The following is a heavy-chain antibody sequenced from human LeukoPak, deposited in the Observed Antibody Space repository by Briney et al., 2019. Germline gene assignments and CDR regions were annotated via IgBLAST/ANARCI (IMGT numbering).Heavy chain of an antibody. CDR1: GYTFTGYY. CDR2: INPNSGGT. Sequence: ASVKVSCKASGYTFTGYYMHWVRQAPGQGLGWMGWINPNSGGTNYAQKFQGRVTMTRDTSISTAYMELSRLRSDDTAVYYCARDSSVASSGCFFDWGQGTLVTVSS. CDR3: ARDSSVASSGCFFD. J-gene: IGHJ4*02. D-gene: IGHD3-22*01. V-gene: IGHV1-2*02.